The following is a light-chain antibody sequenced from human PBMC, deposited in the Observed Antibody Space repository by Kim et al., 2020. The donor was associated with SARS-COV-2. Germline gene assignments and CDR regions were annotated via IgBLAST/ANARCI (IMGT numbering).Light chain of an antibody. CDR3: QQYGDSPRWT. Sequence: EIVLTQSPGTLSLSPGERATLSCRATESVSGNHLAWYQQKPDQAPRLLIYCVSRRATGIPDRFSGSGSATDFTLTISRLEPEDFAVYYCQQYGDSPRWTFGQGTKVDIK. V-gene: IGKV3-20*01. CDR2: CVS. J-gene: IGKJ1*01. CDR1: ESVSGNH.